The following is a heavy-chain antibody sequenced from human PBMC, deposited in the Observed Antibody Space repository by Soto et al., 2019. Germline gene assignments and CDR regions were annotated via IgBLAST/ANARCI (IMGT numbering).Heavy chain of an antibody. J-gene: IGHJ5*02. V-gene: IGHV1-18*01. Sequence: GASVKVSCKASGYTFTSYGISWVRQAPGQGLEWMGWISAYNGNTNYAQKLQGRVTMTTDTSTSIAYMELRSLRSDDTAVYYCARLKGSSIAARGKLNWFDPWGQGTLVTVSS. CDR1: GYTFTSYG. CDR3: ARLKGSSIAARGKLNWFDP. D-gene: IGHD6-6*01. CDR2: ISAYNGNT.